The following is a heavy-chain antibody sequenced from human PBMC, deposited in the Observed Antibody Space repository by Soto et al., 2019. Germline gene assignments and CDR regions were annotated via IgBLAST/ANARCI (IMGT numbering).Heavy chain of an antibody. J-gene: IGHJ4*02. V-gene: IGHV3-23*01. D-gene: IGHD2-15*01. CDR2: VRSGGST. CDR3: AKRRGAGGHFDY. CDR1: GFTFSSYA. Sequence: DVQLLESGGGLVQPEGSLRLSCAASGFTFSSYAMGWVRQGPGKGLEWVAGVRSGGSTHYAESVRGRFTISRDNSKNTLSLQMNSLTAEDSAVYFCAKRRGAGGHFDYLGQGALVTVSS.